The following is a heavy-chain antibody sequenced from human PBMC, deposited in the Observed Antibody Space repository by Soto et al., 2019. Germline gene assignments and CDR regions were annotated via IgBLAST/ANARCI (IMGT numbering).Heavy chain of an antibody. V-gene: IGHV1-69*13. CDR3: ARVLDRGPYYYDSSGLDY. CDR2: IIPIFGTA. Sequence: SVKVSCKASGGTFSSYAISWVRQAPGQGLEWMGGIIPIFGTANYAQKFQGRVTITADESTSTAYMELSSLRSEDTAVYYCARVLDRGPYYYDSSGLDYRGQGTLVTVSS. CDR1: GGTFSSYA. J-gene: IGHJ4*02. D-gene: IGHD3-22*01.